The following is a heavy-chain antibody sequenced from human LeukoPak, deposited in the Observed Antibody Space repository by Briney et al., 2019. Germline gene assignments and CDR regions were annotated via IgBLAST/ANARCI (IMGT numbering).Heavy chain of an antibody. CDR2: INPSGGST. J-gene: IGHJ5*02. Sequence: ASVKVSCKASGYTFTSYYMHWVRQAPGQGLEWMGIINPSGGSTSYAQKFQGRVTMTRDTSTSTVYMELSSLRSEDTAVYYCAREASMITFGGVIAQDHWFDPWGQGTLVTVSS. CDR3: AREASMITFGGVIAQDHWFDP. CDR1: GYTFTSYY. V-gene: IGHV1-46*01. D-gene: IGHD3-16*02.